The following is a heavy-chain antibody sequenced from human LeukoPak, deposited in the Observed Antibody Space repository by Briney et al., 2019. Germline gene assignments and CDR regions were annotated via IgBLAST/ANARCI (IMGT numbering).Heavy chain of an antibody. CDR3: ARAIAAAGEIHYYYGMDV. J-gene: IGHJ6*02. V-gene: IGHV4-59*01. D-gene: IGHD6-13*01. CDR2: IYYSGST. CDR1: GGSISSYY. Sequence: SETLSLTCTVSGGSISSYYWSWIRQPPGKGLEGIGYIYYSGSTNYNPSLKSRVTISVDTSKNQFSLKLSSVTAADTAVYYCARAIAAAGEIHYYYGMDVWGQGTTVTVSS.